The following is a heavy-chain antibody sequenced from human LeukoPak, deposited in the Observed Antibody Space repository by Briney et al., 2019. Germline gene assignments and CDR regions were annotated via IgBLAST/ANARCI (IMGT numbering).Heavy chain of an antibody. CDR2: INSDGSST. Sequence: GGSLRLSCAASGFTFSSYWMRWVRQAPGKGLVWVSRINSDGSSTSYADSVKGRFTISRDNSKNTLYLQMNSLRAGDTAVYYCAKIGNYYGSGSYYTLWGQGTLVTVSS. V-gene: IGHV3-74*01. CDR3: AKIGNYYGSGSYYTL. D-gene: IGHD3-10*01. CDR1: GFTFSSYW. J-gene: IGHJ4*02.